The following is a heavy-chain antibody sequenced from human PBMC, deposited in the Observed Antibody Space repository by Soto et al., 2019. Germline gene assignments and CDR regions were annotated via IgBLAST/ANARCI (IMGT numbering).Heavy chain of an antibody. D-gene: IGHD4-17*01. V-gene: IGHV4-34*01. Sequence: SETLSLTCAVYGGSFSGYYWSWIRQPPGKGLEWIGEINHSGSTNYNPSLKSRVTISVDTSKNQFSLKLSSVTAADTAVYYCARGQLYGDYSDYWGQGTLVTVSS. CDR1: GGSFSGYY. CDR2: INHSGST. J-gene: IGHJ4*02. CDR3: ARGQLYGDYSDY.